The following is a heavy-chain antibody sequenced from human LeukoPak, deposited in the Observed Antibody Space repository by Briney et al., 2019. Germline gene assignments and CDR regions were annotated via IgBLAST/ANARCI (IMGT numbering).Heavy chain of an antibody. J-gene: IGHJ4*02. V-gene: IGHV4-59*01. CDR1: GASINSYY. D-gene: IGHD3-10*01. Sequence: SETLSLTCTVSGASINSYYWGWVRQPPTKELEWIGYVYPSGHTNDNPSVRDRVTMSLDTSKNQFSLRLSSVTAADTAVYYCARGWDYYGSGSIDYWGQGTLVTVSS. CDR2: VYPSGHT. CDR3: ARGWDYYGSGSIDY.